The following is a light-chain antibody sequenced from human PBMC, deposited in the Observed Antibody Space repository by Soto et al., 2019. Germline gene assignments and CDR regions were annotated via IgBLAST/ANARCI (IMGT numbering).Light chain of an antibody. CDR1: QYINTR. V-gene: IGKV3-11*01. CDR3: QQRFNWPRT. Sequence: ETVLTQSPATLSSFPGDRVTLSCRASQYINTRLAWYQQKPGQAPRLLIYGASSRATGIPARFSGSGSGTDFTLTISSLEPEDFAVYYCQQRFNWPRTFGQGTKVDI. CDR2: GAS. J-gene: IGKJ1*01.